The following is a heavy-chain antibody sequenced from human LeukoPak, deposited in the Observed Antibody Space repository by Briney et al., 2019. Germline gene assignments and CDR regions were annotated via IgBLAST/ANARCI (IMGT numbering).Heavy chain of an antibody. Sequence: GESLKISCKGSGYSFSSHWIAWVRQAPGKGLEWMGIIYPGDSETRYRPSFQGQVTISADKSISTAYLQWGSLKASDTAMYYCARHWDSWYLDYWGQGTLVTVSS. V-gene: IGHV5-51*01. CDR3: ARHWDSWYLDY. CDR1: GYSFSSHW. CDR2: IYPGDSET. D-gene: IGHD6-13*01. J-gene: IGHJ4*02.